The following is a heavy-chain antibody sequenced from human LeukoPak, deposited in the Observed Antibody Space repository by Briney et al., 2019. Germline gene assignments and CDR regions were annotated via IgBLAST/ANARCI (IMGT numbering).Heavy chain of an antibody. CDR3: ARDFLSPMSFYMDV. V-gene: IGHV3-21*01. CDR2: ISSSSSYI. CDR1: GFTFSSYG. J-gene: IGHJ6*03. D-gene: IGHD3-10*02. Sequence: GGSLRLSCAASGFTFSSYGMHWVRQAPGKGLEWVSSISSSSSYIYYADSVKGRFTISRDNAKNSLYLQMNSLRAEDTAVYYCARDFLSPMSFYMDVWGKGTTVTVSS.